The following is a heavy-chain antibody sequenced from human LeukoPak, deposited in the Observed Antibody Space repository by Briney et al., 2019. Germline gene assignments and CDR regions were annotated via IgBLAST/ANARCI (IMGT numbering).Heavy chain of an antibody. CDR1: GYTFTSYG. V-gene: IGHV1-2*06. Sequence: ASVKVSCKASGYTFTSYGISWVRQAPGQGLEWMGRINPNSGGTNYAQKFQGRVTMTRDTSISTAYMELSRLRSDDTAAYYCARGPHWDPHFDYWGQGTLVTVSS. D-gene: IGHD7-27*01. CDR3: ARGPHWDPHFDY. J-gene: IGHJ4*02. CDR2: INPNSGGT.